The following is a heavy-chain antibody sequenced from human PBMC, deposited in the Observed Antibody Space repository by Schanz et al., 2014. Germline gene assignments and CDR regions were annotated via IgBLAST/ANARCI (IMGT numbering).Heavy chain of an antibody. V-gene: IGHV3-23*04. CDR2: ISGGDGTT. CDR3: AKDHSWVYDSSGYFDY. J-gene: IGHJ4*02. CDR1: GFTFSSYA. Sequence: EVQLAESGGGLVQPGGSLRLSCAASGFTFSSYAMSWVRQAPGKGLEWVSAISGGDGTTYYADSVKGRFTISRDNSKNSLYLQMNSLRAEDTAVYDCAKDHSWVYDSSGYFDYWGQGTLVTVSS. D-gene: IGHD3-22*01.